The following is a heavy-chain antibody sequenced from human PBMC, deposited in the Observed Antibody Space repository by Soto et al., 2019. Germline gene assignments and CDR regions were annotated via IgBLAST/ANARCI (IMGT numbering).Heavy chain of an antibody. V-gene: IGHV3-30*18. CDR3: AKALWFGEPGQIYGMDV. D-gene: IGHD3-10*01. CDR1: GFTFSSYG. J-gene: IGHJ6*02. Sequence: PGGSLRLSCAASGFTFSSYGMHWVRQAPGKGLEWVAVISYDGSNKYYADSVKGRFTISRDNSKNTLYLQMNSLRAEDTAVYYCAKALWFGEPGQIYGMDVWGQGNTVTVSS. CDR2: ISYDGSNK.